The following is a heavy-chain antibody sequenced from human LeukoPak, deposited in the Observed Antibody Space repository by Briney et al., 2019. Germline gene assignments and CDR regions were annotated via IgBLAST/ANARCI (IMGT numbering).Heavy chain of an antibody. J-gene: IGHJ4*02. CDR2: INPNSGGT. D-gene: IGHD1-26*01. V-gene: IGHV1-2*02. Sequence: ASVKVSCKASGYTFTGYYMHWVRQAPGQGLEWMGWINPNSGGTDYAQKFQGRVTMTRDTSISTAYMELSNLRPDDTAVYYCARPHRRLYSGAQGEDYFDYWGQGTLVTVSS. CDR3: ARPHRRLYSGAQGEDYFDY. CDR1: GYTFTGYY.